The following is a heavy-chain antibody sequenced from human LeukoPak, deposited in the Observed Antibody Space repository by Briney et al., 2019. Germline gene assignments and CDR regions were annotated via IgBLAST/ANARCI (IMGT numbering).Heavy chain of an antibody. V-gene: IGHV3-15*01. D-gene: IGHD3-10*01. CDR2: VKSKADDGTT. CDR1: GFSFTNTW. CDR3: ATEGGSGSYYGHDAFDM. J-gene: IGHJ3*02. Sequence: GGSLRLSCEASGFSFTNTWMSWVRQAPGKGLEWVGRVKSKADDGTTDYAAPVQGRFTISRDDSKNTLSLQVNSLKTEDTAVYYCATEGGSGSYYGHDAFDMWGQGTMVTVSS.